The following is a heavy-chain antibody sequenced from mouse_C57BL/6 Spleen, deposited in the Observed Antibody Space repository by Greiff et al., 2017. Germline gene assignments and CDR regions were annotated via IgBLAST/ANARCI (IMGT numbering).Heavy chain of an antibody. CDR1: GYTFTAYY. D-gene: IGHD1-1*01. Sequence: EVHLVESEGGLVQPGSSMKLSCKASGYTFTAYYMAWVRQVPEKGLEWVANINYDGSSTYYLDSLKSRFIISRDNAKNILYLQMSSLKSEDTATXYCAIDMTTVVAMNWYFDVWGTGTTVTVSS. CDR2: INYDGSST. CDR3: AIDMTTVVAMNWYFDV. J-gene: IGHJ1*03. V-gene: IGHV5-16*01.